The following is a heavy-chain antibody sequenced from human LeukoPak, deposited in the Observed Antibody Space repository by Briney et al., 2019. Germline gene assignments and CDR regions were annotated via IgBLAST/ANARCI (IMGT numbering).Heavy chain of an antibody. CDR3: ARDDPKYGTDDFWSGPFPPPLDV. D-gene: IGHD3-3*01. CDR1: GFTFSSYS. V-gene: IGHV3-21*01. J-gene: IGHJ6*04. CDR2: ISSSSSYI. Sequence: GGSLRLSCAASGFTFSSYSMNWVRQAPGKGLEWVSSISSSSSYIYYADSVKGRFTISRDNAKNSLYLQMNSLRAEDTAVYYCARDDPKYGTDDFWSGPFPPPLDVWGKGTTVTVSS.